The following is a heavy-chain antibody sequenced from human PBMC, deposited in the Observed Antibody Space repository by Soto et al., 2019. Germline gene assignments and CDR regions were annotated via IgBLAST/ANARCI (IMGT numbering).Heavy chain of an antibody. CDR3: ARAASPRANWSGKEWDF. D-gene: IGHD1-1*01. CDR1: GFTFSDYA. CDR2: ISGRGDRT. J-gene: IGHJ4*02. V-gene: IGHV3-23*01. Sequence: EVQLSESGGGLVQPGGSLRLSCAASGFTFSDYAMTWVRQAPGKGLEWVSGISGRGDRTYYAESVKGRFTISRDTSTNVVVLHMNMARTQAAGMYYCARAASPRANWSGKEWDFWGQGPLFTVSS.